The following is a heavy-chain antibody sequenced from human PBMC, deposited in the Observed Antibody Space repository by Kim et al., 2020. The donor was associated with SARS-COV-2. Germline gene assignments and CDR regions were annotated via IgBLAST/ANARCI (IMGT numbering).Heavy chain of an antibody. V-gene: IGHV1-69*13. CDR3: ARDPMSLHSSSWYSLLHYGMDV. CDR1: GGTFSSYA. Sequence: SVKVSCKASGGTFSSYAISWVRQAPGQGLEWMGGIIPIFGTANYAQKFQGRVTITADESTSTAYMELSSLRSEDTAVYYCARDPMSLHSSSWYSLLHYGMDVWGQGTTVTVSS. CDR2: IIPIFGTA. D-gene: IGHD6-13*01. J-gene: IGHJ6*02.